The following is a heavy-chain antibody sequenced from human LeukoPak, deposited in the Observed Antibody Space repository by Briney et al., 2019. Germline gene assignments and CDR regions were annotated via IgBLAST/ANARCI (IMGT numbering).Heavy chain of an antibody. CDR1: GYTFTSYA. V-gene: IGHV7-4-1*02. CDR3: ARVTVGAIDDAFDI. D-gene: IGHD1-26*01. J-gene: IGHJ3*02. CDR2: INTNTGNP. Sequence: ASVKVSCKASGYTFTSYAMNWVRQAPGQGLEWMGWINTNTGNPTYAQGFTGRFVFSLDTSVSTAYLQISSLKAEDTAVYYCARVTVGAIDDAFDIWGQGTMVTVSS.